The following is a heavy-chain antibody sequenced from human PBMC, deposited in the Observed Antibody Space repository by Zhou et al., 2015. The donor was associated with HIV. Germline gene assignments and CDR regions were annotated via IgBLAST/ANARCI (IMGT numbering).Heavy chain of an antibody. CDR3: ARATYSSSYNWFDP. D-gene: IGHD6-13*01. CDR2: IIPIFGTA. J-gene: IGHJ5*02. Sequence: QVQLVQSGAEVKKPGSSVKVSCKASGGTFSSYAISWVRQAPGQGLEWMGGIIPIFGTANYAQKFQGRVTITADESTSTAYMELSSLRSEDTAVYYCARATYSSSYNWFDPGAREPWSPSPQ. V-gene: IGHV1-69*12. CDR1: GGTFSSYA.